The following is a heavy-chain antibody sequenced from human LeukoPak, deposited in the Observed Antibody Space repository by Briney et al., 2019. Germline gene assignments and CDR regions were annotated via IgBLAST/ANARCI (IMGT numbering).Heavy chain of an antibody. V-gene: IGHV3-9*01. J-gene: IGHJ4*02. CDR2: INWNSDSI. D-gene: IGHD6-19*01. Sequence: GGSLRLSCAVSGFTFDDYAMHWVRQVPGKGLEWVSGINWNSDSIGYADSVKGRFTTSRDNAKNSLYLQMNSLRAEDTAVYYCARGVRIAVAGYIDYWGQGTLVTVSS. CDR1: GFTFDDYA. CDR3: ARGVRIAVAGYIDY.